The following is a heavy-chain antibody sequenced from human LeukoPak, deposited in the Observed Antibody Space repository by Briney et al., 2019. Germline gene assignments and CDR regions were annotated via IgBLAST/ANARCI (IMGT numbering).Heavy chain of an antibody. V-gene: IGHV3-23*01. J-gene: IGHJ6*03. CDR3: ASWGYGDYLIIENYYYYMDV. CDR2: VGTSADT. Sequence: GGSLRLSCLASGFTFSSYAMDWVRQAPGQGLQWVSAVGTSADTYYADSVRGRFTISRDNAKSTLYLQMNSLRAEDTAVYYCASWGYGDYLIIENYYYYMDVWGKGTTVTISS. CDR1: GFTFSSYA. D-gene: IGHD4-17*01.